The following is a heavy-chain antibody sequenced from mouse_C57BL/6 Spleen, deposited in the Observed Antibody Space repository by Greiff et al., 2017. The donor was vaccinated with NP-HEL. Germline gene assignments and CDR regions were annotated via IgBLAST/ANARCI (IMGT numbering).Heavy chain of an antibody. V-gene: IGHV2-2*01. Sequence: VKLVESGPGLVQPSQSLSITCTVSGFSLTSYGVHWVRQSPGKGLEWLGVIWSGGSTDYNVAFISRLSISKDNSKSQVFFKMNSLQADDTAIYYCARNSYDYDYAMDYWGQGTSVTVSS. D-gene: IGHD2-4*01. CDR3: ARNSYDYDYAMDY. CDR1: GFSLTSYG. CDR2: IWSGGST. J-gene: IGHJ4*01.